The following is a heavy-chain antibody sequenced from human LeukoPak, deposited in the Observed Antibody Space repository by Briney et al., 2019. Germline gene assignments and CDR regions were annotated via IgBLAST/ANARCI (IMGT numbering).Heavy chain of an antibody. V-gene: IGHV1-69*04. CDR1: GGTFSSYA. CDR2: IIPILGIA. CDR3: ARAGYYDSSGCLRD. D-gene: IGHD3-22*01. J-gene: IGHJ4*02. Sequence: ASVKVSCKASGGTFSSYAISWVRQAPGQGLEWMGRIIPILGIANYAQKFQGRVPITADKSTSTAYMELSSLRSEDTAVYYCARAGYYDSSGCLRDWGQGTLVTVSS.